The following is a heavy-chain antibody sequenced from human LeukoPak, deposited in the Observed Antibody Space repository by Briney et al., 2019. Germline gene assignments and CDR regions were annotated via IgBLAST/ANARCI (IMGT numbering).Heavy chain of an antibody. D-gene: IGHD6-13*01. CDR2: ISYHGSTD. J-gene: IGHJ4*02. Sequence: GGSLRLSCAASGFTFNTYGMHWVRQAPGKGLEWVALISYHGSTDYYADSVKGRFTISRDNSKNTLYLQMNSLRAEDTAVYSCAKDVAAAAYYLDYWGQGTLVTVS. CDR1: GFTFNTYG. CDR3: AKDVAAAAYYLDY. V-gene: IGHV3-30*18.